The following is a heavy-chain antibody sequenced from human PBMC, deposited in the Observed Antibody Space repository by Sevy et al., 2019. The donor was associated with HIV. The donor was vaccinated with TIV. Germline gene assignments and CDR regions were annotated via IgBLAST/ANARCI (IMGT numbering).Heavy chain of an antibody. CDR1: GLTFSNAW. CDR3: TAGVGTSDFDY. D-gene: IGHD1-26*01. CDR2: IKSKTDGATR. J-gene: IGHJ4*02. V-gene: IGHV3-15*05. Sequence: GGSLRLSCAASGLTFSNAWMNWVRQAPGKGLEWVGRIKSKTDGATRDFAAPVKGRFAIARDDSKNTVSLQMDSLKTEDTAVYYCTAGVGTSDFDYWGQGILVTVSS.